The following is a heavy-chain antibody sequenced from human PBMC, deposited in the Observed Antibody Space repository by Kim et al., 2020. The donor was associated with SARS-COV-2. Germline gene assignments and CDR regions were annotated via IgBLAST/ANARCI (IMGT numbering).Heavy chain of an antibody. D-gene: IGHD2-2*02. CDR3: ANEHCSSTHCYRGEGGMDV. CDR2: ISWNGGRI. J-gene: IGHJ6*02. CDR1: GFTFDVYS. Sequence: GGSLRLSCEASGFTFDVYSMHWVRQAPGKGLEWVSGISWNGGRIGYADAVKGRFTISRDNAKNSLYLQMNSLRAEDTAFYDCANEHCSSTHCYRGEGGMDVWGQGTAVTVSS. V-gene: IGHV3-9*01.